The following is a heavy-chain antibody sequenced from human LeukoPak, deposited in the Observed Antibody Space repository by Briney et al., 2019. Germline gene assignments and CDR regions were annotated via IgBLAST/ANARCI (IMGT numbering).Heavy chain of an antibody. CDR3: ARVTSGIAAPGDY. CDR2: IKTDGSKI. V-gene: IGHV3-74*01. Sequence: GGSLRLSCAASGFTFSSYWMHWVRQAPGKGLVWVSRIKTDGSKINYANSVKGRFTVSRDNAKNTLYLQMNSLGVEDTAVYYCARVTSGIAAPGDYWGQGTLVTVSS. CDR1: GFTFSSYW. D-gene: IGHD6-13*01. J-gene: IGHJ4*02.